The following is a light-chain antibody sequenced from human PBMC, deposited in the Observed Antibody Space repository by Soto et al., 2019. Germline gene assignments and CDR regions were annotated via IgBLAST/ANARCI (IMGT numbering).Light chain of an antibody. Sequence: EIVMTQSPATLSVSPGERATLSCRASQNVSSNLAWYQQKPGQAPRLLIYGATTRATGIPARFSGSGSGTEFTLTISSLQSEDFAVYYCQQYVGSSRTFGQGTKVEIK. CDR3: QQYVGSSRT. CDR1: QNVSSN. V-gene: IGKV3-15*01. J-gene: IGKJ1*01. CDR2: GAT.